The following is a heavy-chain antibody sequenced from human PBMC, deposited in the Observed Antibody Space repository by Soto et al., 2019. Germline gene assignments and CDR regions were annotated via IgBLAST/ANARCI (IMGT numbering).Heavy chain of an antibody. CDR2: ISDSGSNN. D-gene: IGHD6-13*01. CDR1: GFIFKSYA. CDR3: ARSYSSSWYSLFDP. V-gene: IGHV3-30*04. J-gene: IGHJ5*02. Sequence: GGSLRLSCAASGFIFKSYAMTWVRQAPGKGLEWVSTISDSGSNNYYADSVKGRFTISRDNSKNTLYLQMNSLRAEDTAVYYCARSYSSSWYSLFDPWGQGTLVTVSS.